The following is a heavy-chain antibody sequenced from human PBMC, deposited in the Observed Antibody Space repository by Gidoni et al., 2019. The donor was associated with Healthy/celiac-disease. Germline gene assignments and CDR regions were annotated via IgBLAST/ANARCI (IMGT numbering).Heavy chain of an antibody. CDR1: GYTFTSYA. Sequence: QVQLVQSGAAVKKPGASVQVSCKASGYTFTSYALNWVRQAPGQRLEWMGWINAGNSNTKYSQKFQGRVTITRDTSASTAYMELSSLRSEDTAVYYCASTHIAAAGTRGTPTPYFQHWGQGTLVTVSS. J-gene: IGHJ1*01. CDR2: INAGNSNT. D-gene: IGHD6-13*01. V-gene: IGHV1-3*01. CDR3: ASTHIAAAGTRGTPTPYFQH.